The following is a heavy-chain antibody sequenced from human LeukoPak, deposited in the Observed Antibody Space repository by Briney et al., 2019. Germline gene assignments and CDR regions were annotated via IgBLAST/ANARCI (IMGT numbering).Heavy chain of an antibody. D-gene: IGHD3-22*01. CDR3: ARDLKYYDSSCYSPTGWFDP. CDR1: GYSISSGYY. J-gene: IGHJ5*02. CDR2: IYHSGST. Sequence: SETLSLTCTVSGYSISSGYYWGWIRQPPGKGLWWIGSIYHSGSTYYNTSLKSRVTISVDTSKNQFSLKLSSVTAADTAVYYCARDLKYYDSSCYSPTGWFDPWGQGTLVTVSS. V-gene: IGHV4-38-2*02.